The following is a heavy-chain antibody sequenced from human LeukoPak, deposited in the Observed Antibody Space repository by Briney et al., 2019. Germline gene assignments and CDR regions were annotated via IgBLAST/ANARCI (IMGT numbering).Heavy chain of an antibody. D-gene: IGHD3-10*01. CDR3: ARDGSGSNYYYYYMDV. CDR2: ISSSGSTI. V-gene: IGHV3-11*01. J-gene: IGHJ6*03. Sequence: GGSLRLSCAASGFTFSDYYMSWLRQAPGKGLEWVSYISSSGSTIYYADSVKGRFTISRDNAKNSLYLQMNSLRAEDTAVYYCARDGSGSNYYYYYMDVWGKGTTVTISS. CDR1: GFTFSDYY.